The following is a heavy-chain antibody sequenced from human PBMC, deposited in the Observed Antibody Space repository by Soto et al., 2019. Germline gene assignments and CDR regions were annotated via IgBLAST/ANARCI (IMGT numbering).Heavy chain of an antibody. D-gene: IGHD2-2*01. J-gene: IGHJ6*02. V-gene: IGHV5-51*01. CDR1: GYIFTTYW. CDR3: ATYQDPYYYGMDV. Sequence: VESLKISCNGSGYIFTTYWIGWVRQMPGKGLEWMGIIYPIDSDTKYSPSFEGQVTVSVDKSISTAYLQWSSLKASDTAMYYCATYQDPYYYGMDVWGQGTTVTVSS. CDR2: IYPIDSDT.